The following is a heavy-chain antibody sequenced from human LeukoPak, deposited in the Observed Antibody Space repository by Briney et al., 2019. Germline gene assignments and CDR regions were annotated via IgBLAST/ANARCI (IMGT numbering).Heavy chain of an antibody. Sequence: GRSLRLSCAASGFTFDDYAMHWVGQAPRKGLEWVSGISWNSGSIGYADSVKGRFTISRDNAKNSLYLQMNSLSAEDTALYYCAKSQEPGGYYDSSGYSSWGQGTLVTVSS. CDR2: ISWNSGSI. V-gene: IGHV3-9*01. CDR3: AKSQEPGGYYDSSGYSS. D-gene: IGHD3-22*01. CDR1: GFTFDDYA. J-gene: IGHJ4*02.